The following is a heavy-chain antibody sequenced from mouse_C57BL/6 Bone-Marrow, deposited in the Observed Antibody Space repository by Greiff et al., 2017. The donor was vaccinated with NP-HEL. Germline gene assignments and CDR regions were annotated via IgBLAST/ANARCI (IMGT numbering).Heavy chain of an antibody. Sequence: VQLQQSGPVLVKPGASVKMSCKASGYTFTDYYMNWVKQSHGKSLEWIGVINPYNGGTSYNQKFKGKATLTVDKSSSTAYMELNSLTSEDSAVYYCARPVVVHYAMDYWGQGTSVTVSS. CDR2: INPYNGGT. J-gene: IGHJ4*01. CDR3: ARPVVVHYAMDY. D-gene: IGHD1-1*01. CDR1: GYTFTDYY. V-gene: IGHV1-19*01.